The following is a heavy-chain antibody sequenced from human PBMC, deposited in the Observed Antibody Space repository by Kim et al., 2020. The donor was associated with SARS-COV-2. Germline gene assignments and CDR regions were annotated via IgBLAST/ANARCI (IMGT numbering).Heavy chain of an antibody. J-gene: IGHJ4*02. CDR3: ARDRGY. V-gene: IGHV1-3*01. CDR2: AGNGNT. Sequence: AGNGNTKYSQKFQGRVTITRDTSASTAYMELSSLRSEDTAVYYCARDRGYWGQGTLVTVSS.